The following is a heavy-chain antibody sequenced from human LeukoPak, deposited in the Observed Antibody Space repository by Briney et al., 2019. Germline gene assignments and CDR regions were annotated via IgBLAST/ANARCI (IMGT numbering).Heavy chain of an antibody. Sequence: SETLSLTCTVSSGSMSSFYWNWIRQPPGKGLEWIGYISYSGSANYNPSFKGRATISIDTSKNQFSLRLSSVTAADTAEYYCARRDPYTSGSYYFGFWGQGALVTVSS. CDR3: ARRDPYTSGSYYFGF. V-gene: IGHV4-59*08. CDR2: ISYSGSA. CDR1: SGSMSSFY. J-gene: IGHJ4*02. D-gene: IGHD3-10*01.